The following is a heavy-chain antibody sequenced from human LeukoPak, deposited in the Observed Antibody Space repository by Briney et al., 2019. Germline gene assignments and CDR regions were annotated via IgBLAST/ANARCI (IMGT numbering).Heavy chain of an antibody. CDR3: ARDGWDYDFWSGYYGPDY. V-gene: IGHV3-48*01. CDR2: ISSSSSTI. D-gene: IGHD3-3*01. J-gene: IGHJ4*02. Sequence: PGGSLRLSCAASGFTFSSYSMNWVRQAPGKWLEWVSYISSSSSTIYYADSVKGRFTISRDNAKNSLYLQMNSLRAEDTAVYYCARDGWDYDFWSGYYGPDYWGQGTLVTVSS. CDR1: GFTFSSYS.